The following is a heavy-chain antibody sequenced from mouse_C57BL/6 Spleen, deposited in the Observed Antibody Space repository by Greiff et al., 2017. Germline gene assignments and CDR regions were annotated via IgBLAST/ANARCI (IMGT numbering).Heavy chain of an antibody. CDR3: ARGGDYYGSSPYVDY. V-gene: IGHV1-55*01. D-gene: IGHD1-1*01. J-gene: IGHJ2*01. CDR1: GYTFTSYW. CDR2: IYPGSGST. Sequence: QVQLQQPGAELVKPGASVKMSCKASGYTFTSYWITWVKQRPGQGLEWIGDIYPGSGSTNYNEKFKSKATLTVDTSSSTAYMQLSSLTSEDSAVYYCARGGDYYGSSPYVDYWGQGTTLTVSS.